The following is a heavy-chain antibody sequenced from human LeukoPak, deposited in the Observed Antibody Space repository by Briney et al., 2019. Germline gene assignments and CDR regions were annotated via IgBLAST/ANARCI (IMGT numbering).Heavy chain of an antibody. CDR2: ISYDGSNK. J-gene: IGHJ4*02. V-gene: IGHV3-30*04. Sequence: GRSLRLSCAASGFTFSSYAMHWVRQAPGKGLEWVAVISYDGSNKYYADSVKGRFTISRDNSKNTLYLQMNSLRAEDTAVYYCAREDSMGTSFDYWGQGTLVTVSS. CDR1: GFTFSSYA. D-gene: IGHD2-2*01. CDR3: AREDSMGTSFDY.